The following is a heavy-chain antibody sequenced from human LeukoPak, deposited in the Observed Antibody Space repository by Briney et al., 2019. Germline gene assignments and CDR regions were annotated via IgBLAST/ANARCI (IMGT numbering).Heavy chain of an antibody. Sequence: GGSLRLSCAASGFTFSTYSMNWVRQAPGKGLEWVSSISSSSIYIYYADSLKGRFTISRDNAKNSLFLQMNSLRSEDTAVYYCARDKSAARHFDYWGQGTLVTVSS. CDR3: ARDKSAARHFDY. CDR2: ISSSSIYI. CDR1: GFTFSTYS. J-gene: IGHJ4*02. V-gene: IGHV3-21*04. D-gene: IGHD6-6*01.